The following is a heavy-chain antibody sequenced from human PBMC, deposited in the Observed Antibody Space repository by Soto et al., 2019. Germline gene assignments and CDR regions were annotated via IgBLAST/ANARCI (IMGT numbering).Heavy chain of an antibody. V-gene: IGHV3-23*01. CDR2: ISANGGRA. CDR1: GFTFASHA. D-gene: IGHD6-19*01. CDR3: ARWVIALGGTGYFRH. J-gene: IGHJ1*01. Sequence: EAQLLESGGDLIQPGGSLTLSCAASGFTFASHAMSWVRQAPGKGLEWVSGISANGGRANYADSVKGRFTLSRDNSKNTMFLQMDSLTAEETAIYYCARWVIALGGTGYFRHWGQGTLVTVSS.